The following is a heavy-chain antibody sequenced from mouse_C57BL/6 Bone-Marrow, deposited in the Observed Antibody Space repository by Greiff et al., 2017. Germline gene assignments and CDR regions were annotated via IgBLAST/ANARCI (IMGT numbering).Heavy chain of an antibody. J-gene: IGHJ1*03. V-gene: IGHV4-1*01. CDR2: INPDSSTI. CDR1: GIDFSRYW. D-gene: IGHD1-1*02. CDR3: ASLWSPDYFDV. Sequence: EVKLLQSGGGLVQPGGSLKLSCAASGIDFSRYWMSWVRRAPGKGLEWIGEINPDSSTINYAPSLKDKFIISRDNAKNTLYLQMSKVRSEDTALYDCASLWSPDYFDVWGTGTTVTVSS.